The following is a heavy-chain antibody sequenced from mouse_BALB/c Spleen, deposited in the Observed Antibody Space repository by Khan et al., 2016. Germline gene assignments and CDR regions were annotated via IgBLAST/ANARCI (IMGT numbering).Heavy chain of an antibody. CDR3: ARTGRRGYFDY. D-gene: IGHD3-1*01. CDR2: ILPGSGST. V-gene: IGHV1-9*01. CDR1: GYTFSSYW. Sequence: QVQLKQSGAELMKPGASVKISCKATGYTFSSYWIEWVKQRPGHGLEWIGEILPGSGSTNYNEKFRGKATFTADTSSNTAYMQLSSLTSEDSAVHYWARTGRRGYFDYWGQGTTLTVSS. J-gene: IGHJ2*01.